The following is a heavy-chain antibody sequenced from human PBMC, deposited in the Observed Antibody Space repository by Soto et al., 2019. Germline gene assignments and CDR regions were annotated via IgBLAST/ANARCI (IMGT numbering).Heavy chain of an antibody. CDR1: GFTFSDYY. CDR2: ISSRTNYT. CDR3: ARSVVSSTRFNP. J-gene: IGHJ5*02. Sequence: GGSLRLSCAASGFTFSDYYMSWIRQVPGKGLEWVSYISSRTNYTNYADSVKGRFTISRDNAKNSLYLQMNGLRADDTAVYYCARSVVSSTRFNPWGQGTLVTVSS. D-gene: IGHD6-13*01. V-gene: IGHV3-11*06.